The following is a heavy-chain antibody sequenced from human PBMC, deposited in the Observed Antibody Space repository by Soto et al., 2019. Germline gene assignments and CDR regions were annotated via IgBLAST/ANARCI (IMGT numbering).Heavy chain of an antibody. CDR1: GFTFSSYA. CDR2: ISYDRSNK. J-gene: IGHJ6*02. CDR3: ARELRYCSSTSCYRGLGMDV. V-gene: IGHV3-30-3*01. Sequence: QVQLVESGGGVVQPGRSLRLSCAASGFTFSSYAMHWVRQAPGKGLEWVAVISYDRSNKYYADSVKGRFTISRDNSKNTLYLQMNSLRAEDTAVYYCARELRYCSSTSCYRGLGMDVWGQGTTVTVSS. D-gene: IGHD2-2*01.